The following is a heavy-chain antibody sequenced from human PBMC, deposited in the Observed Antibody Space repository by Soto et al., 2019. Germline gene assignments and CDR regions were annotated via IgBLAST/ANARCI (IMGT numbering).Heavy chain of an antibody. CDR1: GFTLSNYA. V-gene: IGHV3-30-3*01. J-gene: IGHJ5*02. Sequence: QVQVVESGGGVVQPGRSLRLSCAASGFTLSNYAMHWVRQAPGKGLEWGPVTSYDGSNRYYADSVKGGFTISTDNSINTLYLQMKSLRAEDTAVYYCARDRVYYGSGTTGWFDPWGQGTLVTVSS. CDR3: ARDRVYYGSGTTGWFDP. D-gene: IGHD3-10*01. CDR2: TSYDGSNR.